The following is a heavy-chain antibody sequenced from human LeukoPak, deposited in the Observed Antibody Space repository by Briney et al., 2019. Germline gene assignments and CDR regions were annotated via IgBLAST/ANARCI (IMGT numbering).Heavy chain of an antibody. V-gene: IGHV1-8*01. J-gene: IGHJ4*02. Sequence: ASVKVSCKASGYTFTSYDINWVRQAPGQGLEWMGWMNPNSGNTGYAQKFQGRVTMTRNTSISTAYMELSSLRSEDTAVYYCARGEIGRITMIVVVTAFDYWGQGTLVTVSS. CDR2: MNPNSGNT. CDR1: GYTFTSYD. D-gene: IGHD3-22*01. CDR3: ARGEIGRITMIVVVTAFDY.